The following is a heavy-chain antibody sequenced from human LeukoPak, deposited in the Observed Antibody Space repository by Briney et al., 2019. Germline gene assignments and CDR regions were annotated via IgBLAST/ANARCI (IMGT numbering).Heavy chain of an antibody. CDR3: ARVDPGSYLMFYYVDF. Sequence: PGGSLRLYCAASGFSVENYNMNRVRQAPGKGLVWVSSLSNSSRDIYYEVSVKGRFTISRDNAKNSLYLQMNSLRAEDTAVYYCARVDPGSYLMFYYVDFWGQGTLVTVSS. CDR2: LSNSSRDI. J-gene: IGHJ4*02. V-gene: IGHV3-21*01. CDR1: GFSVENYN. D-gene: IGHD3-10*01.